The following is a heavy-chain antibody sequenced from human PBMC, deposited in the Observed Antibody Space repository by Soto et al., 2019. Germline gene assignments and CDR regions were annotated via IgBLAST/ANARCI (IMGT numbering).Heavy chain of an antibody. D-gene: IGHD4-17*01. CDR3: ARTTAVPNTLRSRYFFDY. Sequence: LSLTCTVSGDSISSSRYYWGWVRQPPGKGLEWIGSIYYRGSTYYSPSLKSRVTISVDTSKNQFSLKRSSVTAADTAVYYCARTTAVPNTLRSRYFFDYWGQGTLVTVSS. CDR2: IYYRGST. V-gene: IGHV4-39*01. J-gene: IGHJ4*02. CDR1: GDSISSSRYY.